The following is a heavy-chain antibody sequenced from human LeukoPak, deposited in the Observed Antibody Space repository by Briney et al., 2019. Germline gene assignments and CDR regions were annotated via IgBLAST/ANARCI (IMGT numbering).Heavy chain of an antibody. Sequence: PGGSLRLSCAASGFTFSSYSMHWVRQAPGKGLECVAVIASDSSIKYYADSVKGRFTVSRDNSKDTVYMQMNSLRAEDTAIYYCAKERQEGATPFDYWGQGSLVTVSS. D-gene: IGHD1-26*01. CDR1: GFTFSSYS. V-gene: IGHV3-30*04. CDR2: IASDSSIK. CDR3: AKERQEGATPFDY. J-gene: IGHJ4*02.